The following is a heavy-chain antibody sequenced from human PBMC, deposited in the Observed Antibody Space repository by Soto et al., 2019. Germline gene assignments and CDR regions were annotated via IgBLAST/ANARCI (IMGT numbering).Heavy chain of an antibody. J-gene: IGHJ1*01. V-gene: IGHV1-46*01. CDR2: INPSGGST. CDR1: GYTFTSYY. D-gene: IGHD2-15*01. Sequence: GASVKVSCKASGYTFTSYYMHWVRQAPGQGLEWMGIINPSGGSTSYAQKFQGRVTMTRDTSTSTVYMELSSLRSEDKAVYYCARVQRGVYYLTRYSLEYSKHSGQGTMVAVYS. CDR3: ARVQRGVYYLTRYSLEYSKH.